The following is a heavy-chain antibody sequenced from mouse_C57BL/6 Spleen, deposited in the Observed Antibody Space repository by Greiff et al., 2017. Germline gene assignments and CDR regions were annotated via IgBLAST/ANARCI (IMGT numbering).Heavy chain of an antibody. D-gene: IGHD2-1*01. V-gene: IGHV1-52*01. CDR1: GYTFTSYW. Sequence: VKQSCKASGYTFTSYWMHWVKQRPIQGLEWIGNIDPSDSETHYNQKFKDKATLTVDKSSSTAYMQLSSLTSEDSAVYYCARGGNSDYAMDYWGQGTSVTVSS. CDR3: ARGGNSDYAMDY. J-gene: IGHJ4*01. CDR2: IDPSDSET.